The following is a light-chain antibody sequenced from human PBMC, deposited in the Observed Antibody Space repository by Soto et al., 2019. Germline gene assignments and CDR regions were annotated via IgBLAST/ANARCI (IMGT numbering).Light chain of an antibody. CDR3: QSYDGSLYV. CDR1: SSNIGAGYD. J-gene: IGLJ1*01. Sequence: QSVLTQPPSVSGAPGQSVTISCTGSSSNIGAGYDVHWYQQFPGAAPKLLIYGNSNRPSGVPDRFSGSKSGTSASLAISGLLAEDEADYYCQSYDGSLYVSGSGTKVTVL. V-gene: IGLV1-40*01. CDR2: GNS.